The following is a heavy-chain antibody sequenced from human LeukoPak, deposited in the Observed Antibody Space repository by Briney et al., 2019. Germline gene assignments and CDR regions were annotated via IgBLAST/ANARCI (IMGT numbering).Heavy chain of an antibody. CDR1: GGSISSYY. D-gene: IGHD1-20*01. V-gene: IGHV4-59*01. J-gene: IGHJ5*02. Sequence: SETLSLTCTVSGGSISSYYWSWIRQPPGKGLEWIGYIYYSGSTNYNPSLKSRVTISVDTSKNQFSLKLNSVTAADTAVYYCARVKYNWNDVRWFDPWGQGTLVTVSS. CDR3: ARVKYNWNDVRWFDP. CDR2: IYYSGST.